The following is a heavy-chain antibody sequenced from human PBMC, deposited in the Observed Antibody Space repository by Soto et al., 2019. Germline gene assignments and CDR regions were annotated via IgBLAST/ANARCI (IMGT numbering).Heavy chain of an antibody. J-gene: IGHJ5*02. CDR3: ARGSDYDSSGYYYSWFDP. V-gene: IGHV1-69*12. D-gene: IGHD3-22*01. CDR1: GGTFSSYA. CDR2: IIPIFGTA. Sequence: QVQLVQSGAEVKKPGSSVKVSCKASGGTFSSYAISWVRQAPGQGLEWMGGIIPIFGTANYAQKFQGRVTIAADESTSPAYMELSSLRSEDTAVYYCARGSDYDSSGYYYSWFDPWGQGTLVTVSS.